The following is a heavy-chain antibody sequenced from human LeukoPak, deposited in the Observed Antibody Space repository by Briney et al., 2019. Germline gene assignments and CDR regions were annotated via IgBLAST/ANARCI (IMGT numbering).Heavy chain of an antibody. CDR1: GGSISSYY. Sequence: PSETLSLTCTVSGGSISSYYWSWIRQPAGKGLEWIGRIYTSGSTNYNPSLKSRVTMSVDTSKNQFSLKLSSVTAADTAVYYCAREQQLPMGYYYYYMDVWGKGTTVTVSS. CDR3: AREQQLPMGYYYYYMDV. CDR2: IYTSGST. D-gene: IGHD6-13*01. J-gene: IGHJ6*03. V-gene: IGHV4-4*07.